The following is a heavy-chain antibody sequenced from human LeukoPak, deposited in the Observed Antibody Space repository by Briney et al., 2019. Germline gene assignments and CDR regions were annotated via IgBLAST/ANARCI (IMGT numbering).Heavy chain of an antibody. CDR2: FDPEDGET. Sequence: GASVKVSCKVSGYTLTELSMHWVRRAPGKGLEWMGGFDPEDGETIYAQKFQGRVTMTEDTSTDTAYMELSSLRSEDTAVYYCATLHRDGDYVFFDYWGQGTLVTVSS. J-gene: IGHJ4*02. CDR3: ATLHRDGDYVFFDY. V-gene: IGHV1-24*01. CDR1: GYTLTELS. D-gene: IGHD4-17*01.